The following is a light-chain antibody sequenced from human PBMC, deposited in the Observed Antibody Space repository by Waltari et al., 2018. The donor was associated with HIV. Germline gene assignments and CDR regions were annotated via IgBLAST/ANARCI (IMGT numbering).Light chain of an antibody. CDR2: GNN. J-gene: IGLJ3*02. Sequence: QSVLTQPPSVSGAPGQRVTISCTGISSNIGARASFDVHWYQQLPGTAPKLLIYGNNNRPSGVPDRFSGSKSGASASLAITGLQAEDEADYYCQSYDTSLSGSVFGGGTKLTVL. V-gene: IGLV1-40*01. CDR3: QSYDTSLSGSV. CDR1: SSNIGARASFD.